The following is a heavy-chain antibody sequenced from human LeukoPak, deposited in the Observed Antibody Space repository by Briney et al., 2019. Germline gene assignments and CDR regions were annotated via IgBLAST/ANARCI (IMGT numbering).Heavy chain of an antibody. Sequence: SETLSLTCTISGDSGSFYYWSWIRQPPGKGLEWMGYVFYTGSTSYSPSLKSRVTISLDRFKTQFSLNLTSVTAADTALYYCARGRGWGDEYGGNYFDYWGHGTLVTVSS. CDR2: VFYTGST. V-gene: IGHV4-59*02. J-gene: IGHJ4*01. CDR3: ARGRGWGDEYGGNYFDY. D-gene: IGHD4/OR15-4a*01. CDR1: GDSGSFYY.